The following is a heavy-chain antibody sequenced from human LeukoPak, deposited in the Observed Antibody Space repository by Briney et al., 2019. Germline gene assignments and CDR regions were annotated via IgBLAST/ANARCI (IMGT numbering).Heavy chain of an antibody. J-gene: IGHJ3*02. D-gene: IGHD3-22*01. V-gene: IGHV4-61*02. CDR1: GDTISSGDYY. Sequence: PSETLSLTCTVSGDTISSGDYYWSWIRQPAGKGLEWIGRISSSGSTNYNPSLKSRVTISVDTSKNQFSLKLSSVTAADTAVYFCARGPYSYDSSGAFDIWGQGTMVTVSS. CDR3: ARGPYSYDSSGAFDI. CDR2: ISSSGST.